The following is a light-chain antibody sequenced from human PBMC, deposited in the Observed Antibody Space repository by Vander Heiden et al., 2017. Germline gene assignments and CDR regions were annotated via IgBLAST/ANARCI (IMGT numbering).Light chain of an antibody. CDR3: KQALLTPWT. J-gene: IGKJ1*01. CDR2: LGS. Sequence: DIVMTQSPLSLPVTPGEPASIPCRSSQSLLHSNRNNYLDWYLQKPGQSPKLLIYLGSNRASGVPDRFSGSGSGTDFTLKISRVEAEDVGVYYCKQALLTPWTFGQGTKVEIK. V-gene: IGKV2-28*01. CDR1: QSLLHSNRNNY.